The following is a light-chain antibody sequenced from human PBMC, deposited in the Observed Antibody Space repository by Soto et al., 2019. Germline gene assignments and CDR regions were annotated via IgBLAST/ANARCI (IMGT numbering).Light chain of an antibody. CDR2: GNS. CDR1: SSNIGAGYD. V-gene: IGLV1-40*01. J-gene: IGLJ1*01. Sequence: QSVLTQPPSVSGAPGQRVTISCTGSSSNIGAGYDVHWYQQLPGTAPKLLIYGNSNRPSGVPDRFSGSKSGTSASLAITGLQAEDEADYYSQSYDSSHYVFGTGTKLTVL. CDR3: QSYDSSHYV.